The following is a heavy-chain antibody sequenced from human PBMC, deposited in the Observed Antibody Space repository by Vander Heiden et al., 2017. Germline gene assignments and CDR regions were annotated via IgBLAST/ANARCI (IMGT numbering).Heavy chain of an antibody. CDR2: ISSSSSYI. V-gene: IGHV3-21*01. Sequence: EVQLVESGGGLVKPGGSLRLSCAASGFTFSSYSMNWVRRAPGKGLEWVSSISSSSSYIYYADSVKGRFTISRDNAKNSLYLQMNSLRAEDTAVYYCARYGYSYGHAPFYYWGQGTLVTVSS. CDR3: ARYGYSYGHAPFYY. D-gene: IGHD5-18*01. J-gene: IGHJ4*02. CDR1: GFTFSSYS.